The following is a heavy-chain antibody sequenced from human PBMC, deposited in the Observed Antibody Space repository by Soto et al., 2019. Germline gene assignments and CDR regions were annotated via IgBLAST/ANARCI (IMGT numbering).Heavy chain of an antibody. CDR2: INPATGAA. J-gene: IGHJ3*02. V-gene: IGHV1-2*02. Sequence: QLHLVQSGAVVKKPGASVTVSCSASGYPVTAYYMHWVRQAPGRGLEWMGGINPATGAAKDTQTFQGRITLTRDTSTSTAFMELSGLTSEDTAVFYCARGGGVGVAGSAAFDMWGQGTLVTVSS. CDR1: GYPVTAYY. CDR3: ARGGGVGVAGSAAFDM. D-gene: IGHD3-3*01.